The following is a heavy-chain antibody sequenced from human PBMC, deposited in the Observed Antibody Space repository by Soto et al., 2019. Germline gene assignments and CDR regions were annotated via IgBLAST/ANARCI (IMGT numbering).Heavy chain of an antibody. J-gene: IGHJ4*02. D-gene: IGHD3-22*01. CDR1: GFTFGDYA. Sequence: GGSLRLSCVGSGFTFGDYAVSWVRQAPGKGLEWVGLIKTRPNRETTQYAASVQGRFAISRDDSKSIAYLQMNSLKTEDTAVYYCAREANYYDSSGYYLLTYFDYWGQGTLVTVSS. CDR2: IKTRPNRETT. CDR3: AREANYYDSSGYYLLTYFDY. V-gene: IGHV3-49*04.